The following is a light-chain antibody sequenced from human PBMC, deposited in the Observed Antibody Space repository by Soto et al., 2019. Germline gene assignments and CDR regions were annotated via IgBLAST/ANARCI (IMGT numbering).Light chain of an antibody. V-gene: IGKV1-39*01. CDR1: QSISSY. CDR2: AAS. CDR3: PQSYSTPRT. Sequence: DIQMTQSPSSLSASVGDRVTITCRASQSISSYLNWYQQKPGKAPKLLIYAASSLQSGVPSRFSGSGSWTDFTLTISSLQPEDFATYYCPQSYSTPRTFGQGTKVEIK. J-gene: IGKJ1*01.